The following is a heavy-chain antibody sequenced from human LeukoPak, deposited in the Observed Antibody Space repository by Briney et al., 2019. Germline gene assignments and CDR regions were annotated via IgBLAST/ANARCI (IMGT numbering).Heavy chain of an antibody. J-gene: IGHJ4*02. V-gene: IGHV4-39*07. Sequence: SETLSLTCTVSGGSISSSSYYWGWIRQPPGKGLEWIGSIYYSGSTYYNPSLKSRVTISVDTSKNQSSLKLSSVTAADTAVYYCARGRYYGSGSYYIRFGRGYFDYWGQGTLVTVSS. CDR3: ARGRYYGSGSYYIRFGRGYFDY. D-gene: IGHD3-10*01. CDR1: GGSISSSSYY. CDR2: IYYSGST.